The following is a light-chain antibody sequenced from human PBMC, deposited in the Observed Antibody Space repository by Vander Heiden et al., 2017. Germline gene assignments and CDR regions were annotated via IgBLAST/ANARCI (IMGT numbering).Light chain of an antibody. V-gene: IGKV4-1*01. CDR2: GAS. CDR1: QRVLYSSTNKDY. CDR3: QQYYSTPPMYT. Sequence: DILSCQTPESLCVSLGGRATITCKASQRVLYSSTNKDYLAWYQQKPGQPPRLLIYGASTRATGVPDRFSGSGSGTDFTLTISRLEAEDVAVYYCQQYYSTPPMYTFGQGTKVEIK. J-gene: IGKJ1*01.